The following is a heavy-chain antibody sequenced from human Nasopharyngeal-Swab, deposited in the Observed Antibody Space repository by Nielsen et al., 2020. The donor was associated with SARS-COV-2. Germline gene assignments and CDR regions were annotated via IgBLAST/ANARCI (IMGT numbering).Heavy chain of an antibody. CDR2: TQLNNGKT. CDR3: ARMMAGYDGYLQN. V-gene: IGHV1-8*01. CDR1: GYTFTSYD. J-gene: IGHJ1*01. Sequence: ASVKVSCKASGYTFTSYDINWVRQAPGHGLEWLGRTQLNNGKTVFAQKFQGRVNMTWNTSITTAYMRLSGLRSDDTAVYYCARMMAGYDGYLQNWGQGTLVTVSS. D-gene: IGHD2-2*03.